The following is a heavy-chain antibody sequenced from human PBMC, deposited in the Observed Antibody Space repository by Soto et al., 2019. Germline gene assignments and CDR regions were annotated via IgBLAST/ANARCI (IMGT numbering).Heavy chain of an antibody. CDR2: IKQDGSEK. J-gene: IGHJ6*02. CDR1: GFTFSSYW. D-gene: IGHD2-2*02. V-gene: IGHV3-7*01. Sequence: SLRLSCAASGFTFSSYWMSWVRQAPGKGLEWVANIKQDGSEKYYVDSVKGRFTISRDNAKNSLYLQMNSLRAEDTAVYYCASGYCSSTSCYTDYYYGMDVWGQGTTVTVSS. CDR3: ASGYCSSTSCYTDYYYGMDV.